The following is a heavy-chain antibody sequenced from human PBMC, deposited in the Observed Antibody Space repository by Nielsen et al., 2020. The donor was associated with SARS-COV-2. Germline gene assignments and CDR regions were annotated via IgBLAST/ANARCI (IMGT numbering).Heavy chain of an antibody. CDR3: AKTTTVTPPDYFDY. CDR2: ISGSGGST. J-gene: IGHJ4*02. V-gene: IGHV3-23*01. CDR1: GFSFSSYG. Sequence: GESLKISCAASGFSFSSYGMSWVRQAPGKGLEWVSAISGSGGSTYYADSVKGRFTISRDNSKNTLYLQMNSLRAEDTAVYYCAKTTTVTPPDYFDYWGQGTLVTVSS. D-gene: IGHD4-17*01.